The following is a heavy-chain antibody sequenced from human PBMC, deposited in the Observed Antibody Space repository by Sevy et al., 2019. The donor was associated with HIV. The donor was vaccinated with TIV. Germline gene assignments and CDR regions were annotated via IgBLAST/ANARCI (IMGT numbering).Heavy chain of an antibody. D-gene: IGHD3-3*01. CDR1: GFVFSSYA. J-gene: IGHJ3*02. Sequence: GGSLRLSCTASGFVFSSYAMHWVRQAPGKGLEWVAFIAYDGSHKNYADSVKGRFTLSRDNSKNTLYLQMNSLGAEDTDVYYCARPRFLEWLSTAAFDIWGQGTMVTVSS. CDR3: ARPRFLEWLSTAAFDI. CDR2: IAYDGSHK. V-gene: IGHV3-30*04.